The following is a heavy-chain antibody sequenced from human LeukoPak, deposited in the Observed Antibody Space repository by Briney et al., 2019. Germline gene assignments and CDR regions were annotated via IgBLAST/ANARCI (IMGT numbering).Heavy chain of an antibody. J-gene: IGHJ4*02. CDR2: IKSKSDGGTT. V-gene: IGHV3-15*01. CDR3: ATHPRSCDGTTSCYDC. Sequence: KPGGSLRLSCAASGFTFSNAWMTWVRQAPGKGLEWVGRIKSKSDGGTTDHAAPVKGRFTISRDDSKNTLYLQMNSLKIEDTAVYYCATHPRSCDGTTSCYDCWGQGTLVTVSS. CDR1: GFTFSNAW. D-gene: IGHD2-2*01.